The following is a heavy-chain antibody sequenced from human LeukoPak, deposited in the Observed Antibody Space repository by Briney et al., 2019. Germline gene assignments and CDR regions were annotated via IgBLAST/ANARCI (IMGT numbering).Heavy chain of an antibody. V-gene: IGHV3-48*02. CDR3: ARDGMVRGVIIWDAFDI. J-gene: IGHJ3*02. D-gene: IGHD3-10*01. CDR1: GFTFSSYS. CDR2: TSSSSSTI. Sequence: GGSLRLSCAASGFTFSSYSMNWVRQAPGKGLEWVSYTSSSSSTIYYADSVKGRFTISRDNAKNSLYLQMNSLRDEDTAVYYCARDGMVRGVIIWDAFDIWCQGTMVTVSS.